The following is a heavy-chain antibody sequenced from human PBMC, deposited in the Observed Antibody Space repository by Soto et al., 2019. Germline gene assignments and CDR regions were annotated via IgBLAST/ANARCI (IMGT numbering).Heavy chain of an antibody. CDR2: ITPSNGNT. CDR3: ARFRLCRGYTCDPSFGFDT. J-gene: IGHJ3*02. D-gene: IGHD3-3*01. CDR1: GYTFSTHG. V-gene: IGHV1-18*01. Sequence: QAQLVQSGPEVKKPGASVKVSCKASGYTFSTHGLSWVRQAPGQGLEWMGWITPSNGNTNYAQKLQGRLSMTTDTSTNTGYMEVRSLRSDDTAVYYCARFRLCRGYTCDPSFGFDTWGQGIVVNGSS.